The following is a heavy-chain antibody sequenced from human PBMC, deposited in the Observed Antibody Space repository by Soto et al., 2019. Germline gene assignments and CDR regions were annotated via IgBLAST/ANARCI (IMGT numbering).Heavy chain of an antibody. CDR1: GYTFTSYG. CDR3: ASYCVRNYCYLLDV. CDR2: ISAYNGNT. D-gene: IGHD1-26*01. J-gene: IGHJ6*03. Sequence: ASVNVACKASGYTFTSYGISWVRQAPGQGLEWMGWISAYNGNTNYAQKLQGRVTMTTDTSTSTAYMELRSLRSDDMAVYYCASYCVRNYCYLLDVWGKRTTVTGS. V-gene: IGHV1-18*03.